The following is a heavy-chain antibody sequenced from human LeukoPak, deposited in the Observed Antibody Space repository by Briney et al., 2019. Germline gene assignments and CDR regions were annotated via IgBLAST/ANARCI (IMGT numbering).Heavy chain of an antibody. CDR3: ARDFLLQSEGLFDY. CDR2: FYISGST. V-gene: IGHV4-4*07. CDR1: GGSMSSYY. Sequence: SETLSLTCTVSGGSMSSYYWSWIRQPAGKGLEWIGRFYISGSTNYNPSLKSRVTMSVDTSKNQFSLRLNSVPAADTAVYYCARDFLLQSEGLFDYWGQGTLVTVSS. D-gene: IGHD4-11*01. J-gene: IGHJ4*02.